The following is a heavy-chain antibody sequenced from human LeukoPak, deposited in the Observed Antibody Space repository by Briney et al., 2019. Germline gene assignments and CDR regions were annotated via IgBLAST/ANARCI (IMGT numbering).Heavy chain of an antibody. CDR3: ATRGLAAAGSFDY. CDR2: IIPIFGTA. D-gene: IGHD6-13*01. Sequence: SVKVSCKASGGTFSSYAISWVRQAPGQGLGWMGGIIPIFGTANYAQKFQGRVTMTEDTSTDTAYMELSSLRSEDTAVYYCATRGLAAAGSFDYWGQGTLVTVSS. V-gene: IGHV1-69*06. CDR1: GGTFSSYA. J-gene: IGHJ4*02.